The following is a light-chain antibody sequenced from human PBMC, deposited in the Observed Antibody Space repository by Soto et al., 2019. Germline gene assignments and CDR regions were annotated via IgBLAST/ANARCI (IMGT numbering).Light chain of an antibody. J-gene: IGKJ2*01. CDR1: QSVSFSF. Sequence: EIVLTQSPGTLSLSPGERATLSCRASQSVSFSFLAWYQQKPGQAPRLLIYGASSRATGIPDRFSGSGSGTDFTLTISRLEPEDVAVYYCQQYGSSPRTFGQGTKLEIK. CDR2: GAS. CDR3: QQYGSSPRT. V-gene: IGKV3-20*01.